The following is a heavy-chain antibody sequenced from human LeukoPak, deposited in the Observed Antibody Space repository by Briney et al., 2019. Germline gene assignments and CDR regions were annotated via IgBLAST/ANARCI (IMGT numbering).Heavy chain of an antibody. J-gene: IGHJ4*02. CDR3: ARGRGKAAAGALFDY. CDR2: MNPNSGNT. CDR1: RYTFTSYD. V-gene: IGHV1-8*03. D-gene: IGHD6-13*01. Sequence: ASVKVSCKASRYTFTSYDINWVRQATGQGLEWMGWMNPNSGNTGYAQKFQGRVTITRNTSISTAYMELSSLRSEDTAVYYCARGRGKAAAGALFDYWGQGTLVTVSS.